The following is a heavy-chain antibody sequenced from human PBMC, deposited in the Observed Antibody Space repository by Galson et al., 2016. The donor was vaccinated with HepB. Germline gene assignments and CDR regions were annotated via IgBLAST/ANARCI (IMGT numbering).Heavy chain of an antibody. J-gene: IGHJ5*02. CDR3: ARERVDTPMVRWFDP. Sequence: SETLSLTCTVSGGSISDYYWSWIRQPPGKGLEWIGYIYYSGSTKYNPSLKSRVTISVATSKNQFSLKLSSVTPADTAVYYCARERVDTPMVRWFDPWGQGTLVTVSS. D-gene: IGHD5-18*01. V-gene: IGHV4-59*01. CDR2: IYYSGST. CDR1: GGSISDYY.